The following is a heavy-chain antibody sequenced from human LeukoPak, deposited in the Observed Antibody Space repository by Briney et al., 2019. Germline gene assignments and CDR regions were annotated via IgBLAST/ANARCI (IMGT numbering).Heavy chain of an antibody. D-gene: IGHD2-2*01. V-gene: IGHV4-59*12. CDR2: LYYMRGA. CDR3: ARLVVVPAAIHSNWIDP. CDR1: GGSISGYY. J-gene: IGHJ5*02. Sequence: SETLSLTCTVSGGSISGYYWSWSRQPPGKGVEWIGNLYYMRGAWYKSSLKSRVTISVDTSKNQFSLKLSSVTAADTAVYYCARLVVVPAAIHSNWIDPWGQGTLVTVSS.